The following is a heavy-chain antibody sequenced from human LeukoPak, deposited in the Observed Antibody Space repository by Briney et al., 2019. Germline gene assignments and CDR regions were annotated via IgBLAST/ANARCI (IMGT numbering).Heavy chain of an antibody. CDR3: ARNKAHVLRFLEWLRSDAFDI. CDR1: GYTFTSYD. Sequence: GASVKVSCEASGYTFTSYDINWVRQATGQGLEWMGWMNPNSGNTGYAQKFQGRVTMTRNTSISTAYMELSSLRSEDTAVYYCARNKAHVLRFLEWLRSDAFDIWGQGTMVTVSS. J-gene: IGHJ3*02. CDR2: MNPNSGNT. D-gene: IGHD3-3*01. V-gene: IGHV1-8*01.